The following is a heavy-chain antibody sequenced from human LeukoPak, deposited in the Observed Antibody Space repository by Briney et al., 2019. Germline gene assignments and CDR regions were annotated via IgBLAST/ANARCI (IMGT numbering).Heavy chain of an antibody. D-gene: IGHD6-19*01. CDR1: GFTVSSYW. J-gene: IGHJ4*02. CDR3: ARARWSSTGWFLGY. CDR2: VNPQGSGT. V-gene: IGHV3-74*01. Sequence: GSLRLSCAASGFTVSSYWMHWVRQAPGKGLVWVSRVNPQGSGTSYTDSVKGRFTISRDNAKDALHLRMDNLRVEDTAVYYCARARWSSTGWFLGYWGQGTLVTVSS.